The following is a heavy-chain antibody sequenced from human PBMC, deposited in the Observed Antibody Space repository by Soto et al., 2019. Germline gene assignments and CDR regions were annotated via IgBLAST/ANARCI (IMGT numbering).Heavy chain of an antibody. CDR2: IYYSGST. V-gene: IGHV4-31*03. D-gene: IGHD5-18*01. J-gene: IGHJ6*02. CDR1: VGSIRSGVYY. Sequence: PSETLSLSCTVSVGSIRSGVYYWSWVRQSPRRGLEWIGNIYYSGSTYYNPSLKSRLTISVDTSKNQFSLNLSSVTAADTAVYYCARDRLMATAGTARHYFGLDVWGQGTTFTVSS. CDR3: ARDRLMATAGTARHYFGLDV.